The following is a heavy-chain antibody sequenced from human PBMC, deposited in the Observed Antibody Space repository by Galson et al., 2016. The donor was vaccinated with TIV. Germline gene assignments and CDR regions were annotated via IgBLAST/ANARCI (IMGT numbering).Heavy chain of an antibody. J-gene: IGHJ6*02. V-gene: IGHV4-30-4*01. CDR1: GAPIRDGDSF. Sequence: TLSLTCPVSGAPIRDGDSFWSWLRQSPGKGLEWFGYIYYSGRTFYTPSPKSRITISVDTSKNQFSVKLTSVTAADTAVYYCARKAGYYYYAMDVWGQGTTVTVSS. CDR3: ARKAGYYYYAMDV. CDR2: IYYSGRT.